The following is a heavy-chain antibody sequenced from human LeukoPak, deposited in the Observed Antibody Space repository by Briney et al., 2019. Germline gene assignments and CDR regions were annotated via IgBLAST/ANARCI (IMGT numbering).Heavy chain of an antibody. Sequence: GASVKVSCKASGYTFTSYGIGWVRQAPGQGLEWMGWTSAYNGNTNYAQKLQGRVTMTTDTSTSTAYMELRSLRSDDTAVCYCARDRSVGANDYWGQGTLVTVSS. CDR1: GYTFTSYG. V-gene: IGHV1-18*01. CDR2: TSAYNGNT. D-gene: IGHD1-26*01. J-gene: IGHJ4*02. CDR3: ARDRSVGANDY.